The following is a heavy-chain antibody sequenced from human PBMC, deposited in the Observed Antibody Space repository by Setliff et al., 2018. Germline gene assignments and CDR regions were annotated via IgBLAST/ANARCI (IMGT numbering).Heavy chain of an antibody. CDR2: INPSGGGT. CDR3: ARVYLAGSGWDKANALDI. D-gene: IGHD6-19*01. CDR1: GYTFIYYY. V-gene: IGHV1-46*03. Sequence: ASVKVSRKASGYTFIYYYIHWVRQAPGQGLEWMGLINPSGGGTIYARKFQGRVTMARETSTSTVYMELSGLRSEDTAVYYCARVYLAGSGWDKANALDIWGQGTMVTVSS. J-gene: IGHJ3*02.